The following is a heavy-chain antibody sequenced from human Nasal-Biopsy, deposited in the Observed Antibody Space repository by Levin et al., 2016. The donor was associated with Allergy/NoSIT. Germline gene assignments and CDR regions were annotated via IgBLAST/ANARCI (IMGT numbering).Heavy chain of an antibody. V-gene: IGHV5-51*01. CDR3: VRRGVGSGLDLDH. Sequence: GGSLRLSCQGSGYSFSNYWIAWVRQTPGKGLEWMGIIDPHDSDTRYSPSFRGQVTISADTSISTAYLQWNSLKASDSGIYYCVRRGVGSGLDLDHWGQGTRVSVSS. CDR2: IDPHDSDT. J-gene: IGHJ5*02. CDR1: GYSFSNYW. D-gene: IGHD6-19*01.